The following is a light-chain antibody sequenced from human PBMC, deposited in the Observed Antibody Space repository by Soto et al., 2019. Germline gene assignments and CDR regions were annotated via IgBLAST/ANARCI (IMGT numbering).Light chain of an antibody. Sequence: EIVLTQSPASLSLSPGERATLSCRASQSVSSNLAGYQQKPGQAPRLVLYGASSRATGIPDSFSGRGSGTDFSLTISRLEPGDFAVYYCQHYGDSLSITFGQGTRLEIK. CDR2: GAS. J-gene: IGKJ5*01. V-gene: IGKV3-20*01. CDR1: QSVSSN. CDR3: QHYGDSLSIT.